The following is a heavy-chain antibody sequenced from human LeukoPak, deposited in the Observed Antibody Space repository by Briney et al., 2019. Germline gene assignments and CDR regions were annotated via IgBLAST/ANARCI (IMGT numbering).Heavy chain of an antibody. J-gene: IGHJ4*02. V-gene: IGHV1-46*01. CDR2: INPSGGST. CDR1: GYTFTSYY. D-gene: IGHD4-23*01. Sequence: APVKVSCKASGYTFTSYYMHWVRQAPGQGLEWMGIINPSGGSTSYAQKFQGRVTMTSDTSISTAYMELSRLRSDNTAVYYCARDLYGGTSATFDYWGQGTLVTVSS. CDR3: ARDLYGGTSATFDY.